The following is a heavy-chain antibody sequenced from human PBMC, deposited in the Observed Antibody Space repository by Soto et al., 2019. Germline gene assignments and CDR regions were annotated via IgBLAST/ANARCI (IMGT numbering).Heavy chain of an antibody. D-gene: IGHD3-9*01. V-gene: IGHV1-3*01. Sequence: ASVKVSCKASGYTFTSYAMHWVRQAPGQRLEWMGWISAGNSNTKYSQKFQGRVTITRDTSASTAYMELSSLRSEDTAVYYCARDLTEQERYFDLWARGTLVTVSS. J-gene: IGHJ2*01. CDR2: ISAGNSNT. CDR1: GYTFTSYA. CDR3: ARDLTEQERYFDL.